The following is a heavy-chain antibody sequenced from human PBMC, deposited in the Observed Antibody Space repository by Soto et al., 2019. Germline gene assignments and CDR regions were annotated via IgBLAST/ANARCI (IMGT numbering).Heavy chain of an antibody. CDR2: ISYDGSNK. D-gene: IGHD3-3*01. CDR3: AKGPQTRRFRVTSDY. Sequence: GGSLRLSCAASGFTFSSYGMHWVRQAPGKGLEWVAVISYDGSNKYYADSVKGRFTISRDNSKNTLYLQMNSLRAEDTAVYYCAKGPQTRRFRVTSDYWGQGTLVTVSS. V-gene: IGHV3-30*18. J-gene: IGHJ4*02. CDR1: GFTFSSYG.